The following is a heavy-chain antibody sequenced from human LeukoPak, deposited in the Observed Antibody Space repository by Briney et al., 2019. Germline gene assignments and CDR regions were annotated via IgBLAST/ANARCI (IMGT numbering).Heavy chain of an antibody. CDR1: GYTFTSYF. J-gene: IGHJ4*02. CDR3: ARDLQGRYYFDY. CDR2: TNPSGGST. V-gene: IGHV1-46*01. Sequence: ASVKVSCKASGYTFTSYFMHWVRQAPGQGLEWMGITNPSGGSTSYAQKFQGRVTMTRDTSTRTVYMELSSLRSEDTAVYYCARDLQGRYYFDYWGQGTLVTVSS.